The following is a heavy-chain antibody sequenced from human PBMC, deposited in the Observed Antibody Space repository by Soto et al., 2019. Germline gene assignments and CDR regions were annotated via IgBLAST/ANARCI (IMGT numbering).Heavy chain of an antibody. Sequence: EVQLVESGGGLVQPGGSLKLSCVASGFTFSGSAMHWVRQASGKGLEWVGRIRSKANSYATAYAASVKGRFTISRDDSKNTAYLQMNSLKTEDTAVYYCTSHRDYGDYVQGSLAYYWGQGTLVTVSS. J-gene: IGHJ4*02. CDR2: IRSKANSYAT. CDR3: TSHRDYGDYVQGSLAYY. V-gene: IGHV3-73*01. CDR1: GFTFSGSA. D-gene: IGHD4-17*01.